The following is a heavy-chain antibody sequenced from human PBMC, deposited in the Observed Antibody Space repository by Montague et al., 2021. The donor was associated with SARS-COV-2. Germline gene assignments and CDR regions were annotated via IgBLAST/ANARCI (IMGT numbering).Heavy chain of an antibody. Sequence: SETLSLTCTVSGGSISSYYWSWIRQPPGKGLKWIGYIYYSGSTNYNPSLKSRVTISVDTSKNQFSLKLSSVTAADTAVYYCARRGMGYDSSGYPPDAFDIWGQGTMVTVSS. CDR1: GGSISSYY. J-gene: IGHJ3*02. CDR2: IYYSGST. CDR3: ARRGMGYDSSGYPPDAFDI. D-gene: IGHD3-22*01. V-gene: IGHV4-59*01.